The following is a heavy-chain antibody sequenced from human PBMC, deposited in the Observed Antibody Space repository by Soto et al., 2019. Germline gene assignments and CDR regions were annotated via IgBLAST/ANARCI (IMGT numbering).Heavy chain of an antibody. CDR1: GGTFSSHV. CDR2: IMPIIGTA. CDR3: ARDLEFRDGNISHLDY. V-gene: IGHV1-69*01. Sequence: QVQLVQSGAGVKKPGSSVKVSCKASGGTFSSHVFNWVRQAPGQGLEWMGGIMPIIGTANYAQKFQGRVTITADESTSTAYMELSSLRSEDTAVYYCARDLEFRDGNISHLDYWGQGTLVTVSS. D-gene: IGHD3-10*01. J-gene: IGHJ4*02.